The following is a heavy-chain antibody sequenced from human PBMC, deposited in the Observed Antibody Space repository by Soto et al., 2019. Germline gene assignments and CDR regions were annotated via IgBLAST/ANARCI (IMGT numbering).Heavy chain of an antibody. CDR3: AKDSAISNWFDP. D-gene: IGHD2-2*02. CDR2: ISGSGGST. Sequence: GGSLRLSCAASGFTFSSYAMSWVRQAPGKGLEWVSAISGSGGSTYYTDSVKGRFTISRDNSKNTLYLQMNSLRAEDTAVYYCAKDSAISNWFDPWGQGTLVTVSS. CDR1: GFTFSSYA. J-gene: IGHJ5*02. V-gene: IGHV3-23*01.